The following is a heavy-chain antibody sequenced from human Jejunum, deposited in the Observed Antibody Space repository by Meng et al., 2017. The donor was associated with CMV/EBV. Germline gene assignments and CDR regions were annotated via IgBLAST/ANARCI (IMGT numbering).Heavy chain of an antibody. CDR1: GFSFPDAW. V-gene: IGHV3-15*01. Sequence: EGGRVGLGVGLTMPGGSLVLSCAASGFSFPDAWMSWVRQAPGKGLEWVGRSKAKSDGGTTEYPAPVKGRFTISRDDSKNTLFLQMNSLKTEDTAVYYCTTGRAHWGQGTLVTVSS. J-gene: IGHJ4*02. CDR3: TTGRAH. CDR2: SKAKSDGGTT.